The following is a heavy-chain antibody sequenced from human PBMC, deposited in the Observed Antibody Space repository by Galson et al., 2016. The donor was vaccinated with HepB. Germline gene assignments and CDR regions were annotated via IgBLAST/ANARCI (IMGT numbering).Heavy chain of an antibody. Sequence: CAISGDSVSTTSTSWSWIRQSPSRGLEWLGRTYYRSKWYNDYAVSVKSRITINPDTSKNQFSLQLNSVTPEDTAVYYCAYGMDVWGQGTTVTVSS. V-gene: IGHV6-1*01. CDR3: AYGMDV. CDR2: TYYRSKWYN. J-gene: IGHJ6*02. CDR1: GDSVSTTSTS.